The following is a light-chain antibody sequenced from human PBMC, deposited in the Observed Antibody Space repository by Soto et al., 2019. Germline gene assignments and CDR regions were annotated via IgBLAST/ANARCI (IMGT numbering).Light chain of an antibody. CDR3: QHYNNYSPMYT. Sequence: DIQMTQSPSTLSASVGNRVTISCRASQSISDWLAWYQQKPGKAPKLLIYKASSLDTGVPSRFSGSGSGTDFTLTNSSLQPDDFAAYSCQHYNNYSPMYTLGQGTKLEIQ. CDR2: KAS. V-gene: IGKV1-5*03. J-gene: IGKJ2*01. CDR1: QSISDW.